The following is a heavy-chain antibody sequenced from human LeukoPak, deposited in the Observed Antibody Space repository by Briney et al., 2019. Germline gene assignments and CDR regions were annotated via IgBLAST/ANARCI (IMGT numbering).Heavy chain of an antibody. CDR1: GYSFTSEYSFAVSW. CDR2: VYPVDSDT. V-gene: IGHV5-51*01. J-gene: IGHJ3*02. CDR3: VRRGYCDGTGGCHSNPFDI. D-gene: IGHD2/OR15-2a*01. Sequence: GESLKISCKGSGYSFTSEYSFAVSWIGWVRQMPGKGLEWMGIVYPVDSDTRYSPSFQGQVTISVDTSISTAYLQWSSLKASDTAIYYCVRRGYCDGTGGCHSNPFDIWGQGTMVTVSS.